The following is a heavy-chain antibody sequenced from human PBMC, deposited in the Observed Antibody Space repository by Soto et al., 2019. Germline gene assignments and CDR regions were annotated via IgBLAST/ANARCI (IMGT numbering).Heavy chain of an antibody. CDR2: ISYDGSNK. V-gene: IGHV3-30*18. D-gene: IGHD3-3*01. J-gene: IGHJ6*02. CDR3: AKDNAIFGVVINYYYYYGMDV. CDR1: GFTFSSYG. Sequence: GGSLRLSCAASGFTFSSYGMHWVRQAPGKGLEWVAVISYDGSNKYYADSVKGRFTISRDNSMNTLYLQMNSLRAEDKAVYYCAKDNAIFGVVINYYYYYGMDVWGQETTVTVSS.